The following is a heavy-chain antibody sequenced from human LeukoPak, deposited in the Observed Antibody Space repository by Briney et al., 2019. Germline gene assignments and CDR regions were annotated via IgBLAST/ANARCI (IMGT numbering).Heavy chain of an antibody. CDR2: IWYEGQTK. CDR1: GFIFSNYG. CDR3: AREWGRIAVAGGPGY. V-gene: IGHV3-33*01. Sequence: GGPLRLSCEASGFIFSNYGMHWVRQAPGKGLEWLALIWYEGQTKFYADSVKGRFTISRDNSGNTLFLHMTNLRVEDTAVYYCAREWGRIAVAGGPGYWGQGALVTVSS. J-gene: IGHJ4*02. D-gene: IGHD6-19*01.